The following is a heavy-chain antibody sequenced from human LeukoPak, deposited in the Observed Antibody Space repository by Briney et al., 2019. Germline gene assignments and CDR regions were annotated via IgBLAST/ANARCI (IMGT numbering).Heavy chain of an antibody. J-gene: IGHJ6*03. CDR2: IIHIFGTA. Sequence: SVTVSCKASGGTFSSYAISWVRQAPGQGLEWMGGIIHIFGTANYAQKFQGRVTITADESTSTAYMELSSLRSEDTAVYYCARRPEIHDYVWGSYRTPDYYYYYMDVWGKGTTVTISS. V-gene: IGHV1-69*13. D-gene: IGHD3-16*02. CDR1: GGTFSSYA. CDR3: ARRPEIHDYVWGSYRTPDYYYYYMDV.